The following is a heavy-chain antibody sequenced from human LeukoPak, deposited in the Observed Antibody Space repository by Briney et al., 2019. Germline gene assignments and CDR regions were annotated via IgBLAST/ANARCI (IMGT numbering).Heavy chain of an antibody. CDR2: INGGGGST. Sequence: QPGGSLRLSCAASGFTFSTYAMNWVRQAPGKGLEWVSGINGGGGSTYYADSVKGRFTISRDNSKNSLYLQMSGLRAEDTAVYYCAKVSGYTSGWYVDFDCWGQGSLVTVSS. CDR1: GFTFSTYA. V-gene: IGHV3-23*01. D-gene: IGHD6-19*01. CDR3: AKVSGYTSGWYVDFDC. J-gene: IGHJ4*02.